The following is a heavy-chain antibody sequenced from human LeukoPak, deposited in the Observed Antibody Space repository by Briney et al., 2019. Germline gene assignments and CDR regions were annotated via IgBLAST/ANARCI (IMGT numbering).Heavy chain of an antibody. CDR3: AREREKNEYSSSSVNY. CDR2: VSNSGTFI. Sequence: GGSLRLSCAASGFTFRSYAMNWVRQAPGKGLECVSSVSNSGTFIYYADSVKGRFTISRDNAKNSLYLQMTSLRVEDTAVYYCAREREKNEYSSSSVNYWGQGTLVSVSS. J-gene: IGHJ4*02. D-gene: IGHD6-6*01. V-gene: IGHV3-21*01. CDR1: GFTFRSYA.